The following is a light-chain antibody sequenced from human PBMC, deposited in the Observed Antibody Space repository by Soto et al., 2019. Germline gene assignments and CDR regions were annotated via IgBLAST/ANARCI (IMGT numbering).Light chain of an antibody. V-gene: IGKV3-20*01. CDR3: QRYGGSPPVRT. J-gene: IGKJ4*01. CDR1: QSISSSY. CDR2: GAS. Sequence: EIVLTQSPGTLSLSPGERATLSCRASQSISSSYLAWYQQRPGLAPRFLIFGASNRAAGIPDKFSGSGSGINFTLTVTRLGAEDFGVYYCQRYGGSPPVRTLGGGTKVELK.